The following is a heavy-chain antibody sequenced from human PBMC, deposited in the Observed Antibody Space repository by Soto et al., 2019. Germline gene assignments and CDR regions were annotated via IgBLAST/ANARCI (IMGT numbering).Heavy chain of an antibody. CDR3: ARSSNSIAAAGTGFDY. D-gene: IGHD6-13*01. CDR2: VYYTGTT. CDR1: VGSIGSYH. Sequence: PSETLSLTCTVSVGSIGSYHWSWVRQPPGKGLEWIASVYYTGTTNYNPSLGSRVTISIDAPENQISLKLTSVTAADTAVYYCARSSNSIAAAGTGFDYWGQGTLVTVSS. V-gene: IGHV4-59*01. J-gene: IGHJ4*02.